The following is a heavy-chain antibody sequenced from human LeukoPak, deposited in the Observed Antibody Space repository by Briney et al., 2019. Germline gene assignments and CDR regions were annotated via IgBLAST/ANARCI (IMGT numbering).Heavy chain of an antibody. D-gene: IGHD2-21*01. CDR3: ARQSRYCGGDCYLSDAFDI. J-gene: IGHJ3*02. CDR2: IYPGEADT. V-gene: IGHV5-51*01. CDR1: GSSFTSYW. Sequence: GESLQISCQGSGSSFTSYWIGWVRQLHGKGVEGMGIIYPGEADTRYSTSCQGQVTISADKTISTSCLKWRGLEASDTAMYYCARQSRYCGGDCYLSDAFDIWGQGTMVTVSS.